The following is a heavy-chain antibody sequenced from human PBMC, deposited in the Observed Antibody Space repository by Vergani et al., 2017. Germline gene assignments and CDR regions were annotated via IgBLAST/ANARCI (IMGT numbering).Heavy chain of an antibody. CDR2: IHHSGDT. CDR3: ARQRGSGVFFPSSYFYGMDV. D-gene: IGHD3-10*01. V-gene: IGHV4-38-2*01. CDR1: DSSIMTNPY. J-gene: IGHJ6*02. Sequence: QVQLQESGPGLVKPSETLTLTCDVSDSSIMTNPYWGWFRQSPGKGLEWIRCIHHSGDTHHNTSLKRRVSISIVSSSKFSLSLTAVTAADTAIYYCARQRGSGVFFPSSYFYGMDVWGHGTTVTVSS.